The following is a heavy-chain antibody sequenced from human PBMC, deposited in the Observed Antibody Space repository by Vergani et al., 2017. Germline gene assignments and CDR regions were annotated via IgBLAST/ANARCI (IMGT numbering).Heavy chain of an antibody. J-gene: IGHJ4*02. V-gene: IGHV4-39*01. CDR2: IYYSGST. Sequence: QLQLQESGPGLVKPSETLSLTCIVSGGSISRSRYFLGWVRQPPGKGLEWIGTIYYSGSTYYNPSLKSRVTISVETSKNQFSLKLTSLTAADTAVYYCAIPYSGYGLGEYWGQGTLVAVSS. CDR1: GGSISRSRYF. CDR3: AIPYSGYGLGEY. D-gene: IGHD5-12*01.